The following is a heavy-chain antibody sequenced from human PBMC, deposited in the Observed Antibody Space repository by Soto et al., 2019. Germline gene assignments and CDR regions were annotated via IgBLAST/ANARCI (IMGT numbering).Heavy chain of an antibody. Sequence: QITLKESGPTRVKPTQTLTLTCTFSGFSLTTSGVGVGWIRQPPGKALEWLALIYWDDDKRYSPSLKTRLTIPKDTSKIQVVLTMTNMDPVDTATYYCEQSLWRCYKAWFDPWGEGTLVTVSS. CDR1: GFSLTTSGVG. CDR3: EQSLWRCYKAWFDP. CDR2: IYWDDDK. D-gene: IGHD3-3*01. V-gene: IGHV2-5*02. J-gene: IGHJ5*02.